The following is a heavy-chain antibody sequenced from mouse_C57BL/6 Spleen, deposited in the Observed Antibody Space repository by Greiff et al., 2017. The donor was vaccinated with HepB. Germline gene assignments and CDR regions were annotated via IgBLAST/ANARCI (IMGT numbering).Heavy chain of an antibody. Sequence: VKLMESGPELVKPGASVKISCKASGYSFTSYYIHWVKQRPGQGLEWIGWIYPGSGNTKYNETFKGKATLTADTSSSTAYMQLSSLTSEDSAVYYWARCACITTVVGGYFDYWGQGTTLTVSS. CDR3: ARCACITTVVGGYFDY. V-gene: IGHV1-66*01. CDR1: GYSFTSYY. J-gene: IGHJ2*01. D-gene: IGHD1-1*01. CDR2: IYPGSGNT.